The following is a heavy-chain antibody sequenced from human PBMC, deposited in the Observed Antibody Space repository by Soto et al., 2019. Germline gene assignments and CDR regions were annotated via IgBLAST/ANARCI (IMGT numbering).Heavy chain of an antibody. J-gene: IGHJ4*02. CDR2: IHYGESS. CDR3: ARLAVAATYYFDS. D-gene: IGHD6-19*01. V-gene: IGHV4-31*03. Sequence: QVQLQESGPGLVKPSQTLSLTCTVSGGSITRGGYYWSWIRQHPGKGLDWIGYIHYGESSFYNPPXXXRXXISGDTSKNQFSLRLSSVTAADTAVYYCARLAVAATYYFDSWGQGTLVTVSS. CDR1: GGSITRGGYY.